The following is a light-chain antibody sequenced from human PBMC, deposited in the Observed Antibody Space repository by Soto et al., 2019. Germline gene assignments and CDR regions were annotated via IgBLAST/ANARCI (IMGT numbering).Light chain of an antibody. J-gene: IGKJ1*01. CDR3: QQYKSYWT. CDR1: QSISNW. V-gene: IGKV1-5*01. Sequence: IHMTQSPSTLPASVGDRVTIPCRASQSISNWLAWYQQKPGKAPNLLIYDASSLQSGVPSRFSGSGFGTEFTLTISSLKPDDFATYYCQQYKSYWTFGQGTKVDIK. CDR2: DAS.